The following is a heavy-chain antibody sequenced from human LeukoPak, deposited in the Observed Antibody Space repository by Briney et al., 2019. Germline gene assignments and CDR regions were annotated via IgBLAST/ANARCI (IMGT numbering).Heavy chain of an antibody. J-gene: IGHJ4*02. CDR2: INHSGST. CDR1: GDSISSYY. CDR3: ARSDIVVVPAATGLAY. D-gene: IGHD2-2*01. Sequence: SETLSLTCTVSGDSISSYYWTWIRQPPGKGLEWIGEINHSGSTNYNPSLKSRVTISVDTSKNQFSLKLSSVTAADTAVYYCARSDIVVVPAATGLAYWGQGTLVTVSS. V-gene: IGHV4-34*01.